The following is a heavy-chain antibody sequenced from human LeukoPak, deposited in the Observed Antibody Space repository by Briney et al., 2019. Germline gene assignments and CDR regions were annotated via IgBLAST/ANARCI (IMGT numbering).Heavy chain of an antibody. CDR1: GFTFSSYA. CDR2: ISGSGGST. V-gene: IGHV3-23*01. Sequence: GSLRLSCAASGFTFSSYAMSWVRQAPGKGLEWVSAISGSGGSTYYADSVKGRFTISRDNSKNTLYLQMNSLRAEDTAVYYCAKDRHSSGWPHYFDYWGQGTLVTVSS. CDR3: AKDRHSSGWPHYFDY. D-gene: IGHD6-19*01. J-gene: IGHJ4*02.